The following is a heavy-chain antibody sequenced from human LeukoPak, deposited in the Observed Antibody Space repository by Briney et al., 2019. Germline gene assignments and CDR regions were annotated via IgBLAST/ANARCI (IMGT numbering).Heavy chain of an antibody. CDR3: ARDPVHRYYYYGMDV. J-gene: IGHJ6*02. CDR1: GFTFNSYW. CDR2: INSDGSST. D-gene: IGHD4-17*01. V-gene: IGHV3-74*01. Sequence: GGSLRHSCAASGFTFNSYWMHWVRQAPGKGLVWVSRINSDGSSTSYADSVKGRFTISRDNAKNTLYLQMNSLRAEDTAVYYCARDPVHRYYYYGMDVWGQGTTVTVSS.